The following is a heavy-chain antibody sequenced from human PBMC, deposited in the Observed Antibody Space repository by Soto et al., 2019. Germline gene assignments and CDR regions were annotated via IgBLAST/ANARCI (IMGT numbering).Heavy chain of an antibody. Sequence: QLQLQESGPGLVKPSETLSLTYTVSGGSISSSSYCWGWTRQPPGKGLEWIGRIHYSGSTYYSPSLRGRVTISADPAKNQFSLNLSSVTAADTAVYYCSRVSNATTDYCASAMDVWGQGTTVSVSS. CDR2: IHYSGST. V-gene: IGHV4-39*01. J-gene: IGHJ6*02. CDR3: SRVSNATTDYCASAMDV. CDR1: GGSISSSSYC. D-gene: IGHD4-4*01.